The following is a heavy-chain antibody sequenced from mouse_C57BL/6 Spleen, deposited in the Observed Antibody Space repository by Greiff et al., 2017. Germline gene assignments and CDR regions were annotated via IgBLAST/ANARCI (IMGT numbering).Heavy chain of an antibody. J-gene: IGHJ4*01. D-gene: IGHD2-4*01. Sequence: QVQLQQPGAELVKPGASVQMSCKASGYTFTRDWITMVTQRPGQGLEWIGDIYPGSGSTSSNEKINSKATLTVDTSSSTAYMQLSSLTSEDSAVYYSASNYDYDGPEAMDYWSQGTSVTVCS. CDR1: GYTFTRDW. CDR3: ASNYDYDGPEAMDY. V-gene: IGHV1-55*01. CDR2: IYPGSGST.